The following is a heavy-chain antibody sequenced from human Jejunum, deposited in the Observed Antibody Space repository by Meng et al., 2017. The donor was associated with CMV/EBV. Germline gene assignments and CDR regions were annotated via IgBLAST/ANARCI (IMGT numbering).Heavy chain of an antibody. CDR2: VIPMFPTR. V-gene: IGHV1-69*05. CDR3: ARDLRGSGLLDYYYGMDV. D-gene: IGHD3-16*01. Sequence: RSFATSWVRQAPGQGLEWMGAVIPMFPTRKYAQKFQGRVTFTTDESTTTAHMELSSLRSEDTAAYYCARDLRGSGLLDYYYGMDVWGQGTTVTVSS. J-gene: IGHJ6*02. CDR1: RSFA.